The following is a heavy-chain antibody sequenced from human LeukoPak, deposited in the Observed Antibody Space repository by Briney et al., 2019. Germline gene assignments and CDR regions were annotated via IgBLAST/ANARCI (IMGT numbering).Heavy chain of an antibody. J-gene: IGHJ4*02. V-gene: IGHV3-30*18. Sequence: PGGSLRLSCAASGFTFSSYSMNWVRQAPGKGLEWVAVISYDGSNKYYADSVKGRFTISRDNSKNTLYLQMNSLRAEDTAVYYCAKDQGSNYDFDYWGQGTLVTVSS. CDR2: ISYDGSNK. CDR1: GFTFSSYS. D-gene: IGHD4-11*01. CDR3: AKDQGSNYDFDY.